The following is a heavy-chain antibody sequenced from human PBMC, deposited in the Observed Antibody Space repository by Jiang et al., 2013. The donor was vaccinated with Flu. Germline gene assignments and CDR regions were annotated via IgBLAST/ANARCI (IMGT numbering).Heavy chain of an antibody. Sequence: SRGLEWLGRTYYRSKWYNDYTVSVKSRITINPDTSKNQFSLQLNSVTPEDTAVYYCAREGIWFGFDAFDIWGQGTMVTVSS. J-gene: IGHJ3*02. V-gene: IGHV6-1*01. D-gene: IGHD3-10*01. CDR3: AREGIWFGFDAFDI. CDR2: TYYRSKWYN.